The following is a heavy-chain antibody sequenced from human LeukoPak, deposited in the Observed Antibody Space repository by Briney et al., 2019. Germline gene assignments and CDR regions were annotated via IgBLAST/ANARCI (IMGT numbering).Heavy chain of an antibody. D-gene: IGHD3-22*01. CDR1: GYTFTSCD. CDR2: MNPNTGDT. CDR3: ARGRWFSDSGGYSGNAFDI. Sequence: GASVKVSCRASGYTFTSCDVNWVRQATGQGLEWMGWMNPNTGDTGYAQKFQGRVTMTRSTSISTAHMELSSLRSEDTAVYYCARGRWFSDSGGYSGNAFDIWGQGTLVTVSS. J-gene: IGHJ3*02. V-gene: IGHV1-8*01.